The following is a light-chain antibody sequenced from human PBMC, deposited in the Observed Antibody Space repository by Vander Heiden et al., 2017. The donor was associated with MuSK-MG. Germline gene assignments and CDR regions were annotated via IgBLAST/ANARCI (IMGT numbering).Light chain of an antibody. J-gene: IGKJ4*01. CDR3: QRYGSSFT. V-gene: IGKV3-20*01. CDR2: GAS. Sequence: EIVLTQSPDTLSLSPGERATLSCRASQSISSSYLAWYQQKPGQAPRLLIYGASSRATGIPDRFSGSGSGTDFTLTISRLEPEDFAVYYCQRYGSSFTFGGGSKVEIK. CDR1: QSISSSY.